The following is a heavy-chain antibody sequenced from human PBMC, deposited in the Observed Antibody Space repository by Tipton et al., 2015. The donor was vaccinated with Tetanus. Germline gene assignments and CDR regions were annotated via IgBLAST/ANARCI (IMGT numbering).Heavy chain of an antibody. D-gene: IGHD5-24*01. Sequence: TLSLTCAVYGGSFSAYYWSWIRQSPGKGLEWIGHISNGNTDYSTSLKSRVTLSVDLSKNQFSLQLRAVTAADTAVYYCARGITDGYNRRLDYWGQGLRVAVS. CDR1: GGSFSAYY. CDR2: ISNGNT. J-gene: IGHJ4*02. V-gene: IGHV4-34*01. CDR3: ARGITDGYNRRLDY.